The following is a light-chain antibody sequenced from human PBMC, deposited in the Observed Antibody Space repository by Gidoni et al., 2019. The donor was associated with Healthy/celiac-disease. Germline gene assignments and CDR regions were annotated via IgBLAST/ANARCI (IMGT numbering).Light chain of an antibody. J-gene: IGKJ1*01. V-gene: IGKV3-11*01. CDR3: QQRSNWRWT. Sequence: EIVLTKSPATLSLSPGERATLSCRASQSVSSYLAWYQPKPGQAPRLLIYDASNRATCIPARFSGSVSGTDFTLTISSLEPEDFAVYYCQQRSNWRWTFGQGTKLEIK. CDR1: QSVSSY. CDR2: DAS.